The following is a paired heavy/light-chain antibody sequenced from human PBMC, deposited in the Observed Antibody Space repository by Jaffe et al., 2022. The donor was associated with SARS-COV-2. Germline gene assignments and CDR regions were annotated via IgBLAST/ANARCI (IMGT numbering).Light chain of an antibody. CDR1: QSVGSY. CDR3: QHRSNWPLT. CDR2: DAS. J-gene: IGKJ4*01. Sequence: EIVLTQSPATLSLSPGERATLSCRASQSVGSYLAWYQQKPGQAPRLLIYDASNRATGIPARFSGSGSGTDFTLTISSLEPEDFAVYYCQHRSNWPLTFGGGTQVEIK. V-gene: IGKV3-11*01.
Heavy chain of an antibody. D-gene: IGHD2-21*02. CDR2: ISGNGDST. J-gene: IGHJ4*02. CDR3: AKGGGNCGAGCYGVFEY. V-gene: IGHV3-23*01. Sequence: EVQLLESGGGLVQPGGSLRLSCAPSGFTFNNYVMSWVRQAPGKGLEWVSGISGNGDSTHYTDSVRGRFTISRDNSKNTLFLHINSLRAEDTAVYYCAKGGGNCGAGCYGVFEYWGQGALVTVSS. CDR1: GFTFNNYV.